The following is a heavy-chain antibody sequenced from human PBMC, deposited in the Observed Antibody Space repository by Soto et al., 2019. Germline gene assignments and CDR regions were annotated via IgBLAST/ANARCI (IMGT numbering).Heavy chain of an antibody. CDR1: NGSLSPYY. J-gene: IGHJ1*01. D-gene: IGHD6-19*01. V-gene: IGHV4-59*12. Sequence: QVHLQESGPGLVRPSETLSLTCTVSNGSLSPYYWSWIRQSPGKGLEWIGYVYYSGSTNYNPSLKSRVTISLDTSKNQFSLELRTVTAADTAVYYCARKGGWFSVFGPWGQGTLITVSS. CDR3: ARKGGWFSVFGP. CDR2: VYYSGST.